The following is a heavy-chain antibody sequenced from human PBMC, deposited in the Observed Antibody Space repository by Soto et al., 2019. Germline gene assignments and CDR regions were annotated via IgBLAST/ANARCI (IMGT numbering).Heavy chain of an antibody. V-gene: IGHV4-34*01. CDR3: ARADIVATKTFDY. CDR1: GGSFSGYY. CDR2: INHSGST. Sequence: PSETLSLTCAVYGGSFSGYYWSWIRQPPGKGLEWIGEINHSGSTNYNPSLKSRVTISVDTSKNQFSLKLSSVTAADTAVHYCARADIVATKTFDYWGQGTLVTVSS. D-gene: IGHD5-12*01. J-gene: IGHJ4*02.